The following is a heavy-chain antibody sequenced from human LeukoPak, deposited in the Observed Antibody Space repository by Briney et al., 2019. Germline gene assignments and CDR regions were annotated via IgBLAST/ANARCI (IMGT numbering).Heavy chain of an antibody. CDR1: GFTFSDYY. CDR2: ISSSGSTI. Sequence: PGGSLRLSCAASGFTFSDYYMSWIRQAPGKGLEWVSYISSSGSTIYYADSVKGRFTISRDNAKNSLYLQMNSLRAEDTAVYYCAKGPGYSSGWYRYYYYGMDVWGQGTTVTVSS. CDR3: AKGPGYSSGWYRYYYYGMDV. J-gene: IGHJ6*02. V-gene: IGHV3-11*01. D-gene: IGHD6-19*01.